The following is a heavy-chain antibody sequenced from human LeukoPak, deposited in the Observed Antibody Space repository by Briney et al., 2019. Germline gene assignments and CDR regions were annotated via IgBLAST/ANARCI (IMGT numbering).Heavy chain of an antibody. Sequence: SVKVSCKASGGTFSSYAISWVRQAPGQGLEWMGRIIPIFGTANYAQKFQGRVKITTDESTSTAYIELSSLRSEDTAVYYCARANFDWLIDYWGQGTLVTVSS. D-gene: IGHD3-9*01. CDR3: ARANFDWLIDY. CDR2: IIPIFGTA. V-gene: IGHV1-69*05. CDR1: GGTFSSYA. J-gene: IGHJ4*02.